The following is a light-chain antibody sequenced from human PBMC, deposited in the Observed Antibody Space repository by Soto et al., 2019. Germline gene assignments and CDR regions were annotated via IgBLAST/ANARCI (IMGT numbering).Light chain of an antibody. CDR1: QTISTN. Sequence: VMSQSPAALSVSPGERATLSCRSSQTISTNLAWYQQQPGQAPRLLIYGASVRATGIPARFSGSGSGTEFTLTISSLQSEDFAVYYCHHYNHWPRTFGQGTKVEIK. CDR3: HHYNHWPRT. J-gene: IGKJ2*01. V-gene: IGKV3-15*01. CDR2: GAS.